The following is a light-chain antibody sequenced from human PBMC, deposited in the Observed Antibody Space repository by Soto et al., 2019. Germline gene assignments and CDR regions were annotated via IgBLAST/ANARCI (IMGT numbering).Light chain of an antibody. CDR3: SSFTTSSTYV. V-gene: IGLV2-14*01. Sequence: QSALAQPASVSGSPGQSITISCTGTSSDIGAYSYVSWYRQYPGRAPKLMIYEVNNRPSGVSNRFSGSKSGNTASLTISGLQAEDEADYYCSSFTTSSTYVVGAGTKVTVL. J-gene: IGLJ1*01. CDR2: EVN. CDR1: SSDIGAYSY.